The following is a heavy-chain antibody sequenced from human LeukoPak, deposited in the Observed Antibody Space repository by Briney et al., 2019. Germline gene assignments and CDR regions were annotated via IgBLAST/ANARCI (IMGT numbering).Heavy chain of an antibody. CDR2: ISSSGRAI. Sequence: GGSLRLSCAGSGFTFSSYEMDWVRQAPGKGLEWVSYISSSGRAIYYADSVKGRFTVSRDNAKNSLYLQMNSLRAEDTAVYYCARCPRWAHFDYWGQGTLVTVSS. CDR3: ARCPRWAHFDY. CDR1: GFTFSSYE. J-gene: IGHJ4*02. D-gene: IGHD4-23*01. V-gene: IGHV3-48*03.